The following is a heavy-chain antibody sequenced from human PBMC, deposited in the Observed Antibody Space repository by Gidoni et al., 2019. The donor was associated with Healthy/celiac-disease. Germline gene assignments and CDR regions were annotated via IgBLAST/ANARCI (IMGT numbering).Heavy chain of an antibody. V-gene: IGHV3-23*01. CDR3: AKEGRERLAGTFDY. D-gene: IGHD6-19*01. CDR2: ISGSGGST. J-gene: IGHJ4*02. Sequence: VSAISGSGGSTYYADSVKGRFTISRDNSKNTLYLQMNSLRAEDTAVYYCAKEGRERLAGTFDYWGQGTLVTVSS.